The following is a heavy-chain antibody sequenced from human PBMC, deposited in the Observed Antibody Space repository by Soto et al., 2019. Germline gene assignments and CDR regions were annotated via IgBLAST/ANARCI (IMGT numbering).Heavy chain of an antibody. D-gene: IGHD6-19*01. CDR1: GYTFTSYD. CDR2: MNPNSGNT. J-gene: IGHJ6*02. V-gene: IGHV1-8*01. Sequence: EASVKVSCKASGYTFTSYDINWVRQATGQGLEWMGWMNPNSGNTGYAQKFQGRVTMTRNTSISTAYMELSSLRSEDTAVYYCARVVRQWLVLKGYYYYGMDVWGQGTTVTVSS. CDR3: ARVVRQWLVLKGYYYYGMDV.